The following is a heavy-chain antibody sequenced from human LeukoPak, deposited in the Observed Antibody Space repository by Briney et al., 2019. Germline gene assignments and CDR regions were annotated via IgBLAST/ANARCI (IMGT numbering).Heavy chain of an antibody. J-gene: IGHJ5*02. CDR1: GGSISSYY. V-gene: IGHV4-59*01. Sequence: SETLSLTCTVSGGSISSYYWSWIRQPPGKGLEWIGYIYYSGSTNYNPSLKSRVTISVDTSKNQFSLKLSSVTAAVTAVYYCARGWDDYGGNSVWFDPWGQGTLVTVSS. D-gene: IGHD4-23*01. CDR2: IYYSGST. CDR3: ARGWDDYGGNSVWFDP.